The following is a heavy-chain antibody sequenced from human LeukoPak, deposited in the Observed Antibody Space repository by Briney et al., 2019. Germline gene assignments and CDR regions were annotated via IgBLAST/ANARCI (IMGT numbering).Heavy chain of an antibody. J-gene: IGHJ6*02. Sequence: GGSLRLSCAASGFTFSTYWMHWVRQAPGKGLVWVSRINSDGSSTNYADSVKGRFAISRDNSKSMLFLQLNSLRAEDTALYYRARDLHYYVAMDVWGQGTTVTVSS. CDR1: GFTFSTYW. CDR2: INSDGSST. D-gene: IGHD3-10*02. CDR3: ARDLHYYVAMDV. V-gene: IGHV3-74*01.